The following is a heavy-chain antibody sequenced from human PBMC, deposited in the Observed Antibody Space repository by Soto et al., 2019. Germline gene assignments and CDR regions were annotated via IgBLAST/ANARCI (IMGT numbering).Heavy chain of an antibody. CDR3: ARAGDFGYLDY. V-gene: IGHV4-30-2*01. CDR1: GGSISSGGYS. CDR2: IYHSGST. D-gene: IGHD3-3*01. Sequence: SETLSLTCAVSGGSISSGGYSWIWIRQPPGKGLEWIGYIYHSGSTYYNPSLKSRVTISVDRSKNQFSLKLSSVTAADTAVYYCARAGDFGYLDYWGQGTLVTVSS. J-gene: IGHJ4*02.